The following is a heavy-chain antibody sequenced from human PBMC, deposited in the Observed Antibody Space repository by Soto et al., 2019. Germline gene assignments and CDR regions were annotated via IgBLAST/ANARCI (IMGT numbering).Heavy chain of an antibody. CDR2: IIPIFGTT. CDR1: GGTFSNYA. CDR3: VARRYCSNGICPDYFDY. J-gene: IGHJ4*02. D-gene: IGHD2-15*01. V-gene: IGHV1-69*01. Sequence: QVQVVQSGAEVKKPGSSVKVSCKASGGTFSNYAISWVRQAPGQGLEWMGGIIPIFGTTNYPQKSQGRVTITADEPTSTSYMELGSLRSEDTAVYFCVARRYCSNGICPDYFDYWGQGTLVTVSS.